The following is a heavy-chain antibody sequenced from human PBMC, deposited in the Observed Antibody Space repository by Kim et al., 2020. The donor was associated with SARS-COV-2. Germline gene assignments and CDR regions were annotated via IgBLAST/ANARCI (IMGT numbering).Heavy chain of an antibody. Sequence: GTTTYNPPLKSRFTIPVDTSKNQFCLKLSSVTAADTAVYYCARDMEGNYGMDVWGQGTTVTVSS. J-gene: IGHJ6*02. CDR2: GTT. CDR3: ARDMEGNYGMDV. D-gene: IGHD1-1*01. V-gene: IGHV4-59*01.